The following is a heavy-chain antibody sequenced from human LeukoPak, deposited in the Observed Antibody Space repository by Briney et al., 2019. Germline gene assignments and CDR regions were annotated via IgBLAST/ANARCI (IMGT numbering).Heavy chain of an antibody. CDR1: GFTFSNYA. Sequence: GGSLRLSCAASGFTFSNYAMSWVRQAPGKGLEWVSAISGSGGSTYYADSVKGRFTISRDNSKNTLYLQMNSLRAEDTAVYYCAKYGVYYYYYMDVWGKGTTVTVSS. J-gene: IGHJ6*03. CDR3: AKYGVYYYYYMDV. D-gene: IGHD3-10*01. CDR2: ISGSGGST. V-gene: IGHV3-23*01.